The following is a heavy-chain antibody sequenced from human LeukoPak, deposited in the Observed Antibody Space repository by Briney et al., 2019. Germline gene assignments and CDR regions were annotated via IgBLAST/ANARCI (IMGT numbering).Heavy chain of an antibody. CDR1: GYIFTKYV. J-gene: IGHJ4*02. V-gene: IGHV1-3*01. CDR2: IKAGNGDT. CDR3: ARDDCGDTCYPGGY. D-gene: IGHD2-21*01. Sequence: ASVKVSCKASGYIFTKYVVPWVRQAPGQRPEWMGWIKAGNGDTKYSQNFQDRLTITRDTSASTVYMELSSLTSEDTALYYCARDDCGDTCYPGGYWGQGTQVTVSS.